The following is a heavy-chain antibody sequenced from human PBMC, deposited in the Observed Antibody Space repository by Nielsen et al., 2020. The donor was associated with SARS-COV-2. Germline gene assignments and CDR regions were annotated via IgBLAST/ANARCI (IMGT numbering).Heavy chain of an antibody. J-gene: IGHJ3*02. CDR3: ARDMAAAGDDAFDI. V-gene: IGHV3-33*08. Sequence: GESLKISCAVSGFTFSAYGMHWVRQAPGKGLEWVAVIWYDGSNKYYADSVKGRFTISRDNSKNTLYLQMNSLRAEDTAVYYCARDMAAAGDDAFDIWGQGTMVTVSS. D-gene: IGHD6-13*01. CDR1: GFTFSAYG. CDR2: IWYDGSNK.